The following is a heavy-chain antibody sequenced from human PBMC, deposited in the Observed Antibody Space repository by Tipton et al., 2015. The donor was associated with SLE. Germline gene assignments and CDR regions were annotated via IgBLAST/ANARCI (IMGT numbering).Heavy chain of an antibody. V-gene: IGHV3-23*01. CDR3: AKVRPGQAAGSRAFDI. J-gene: IGHJ3*02. CDR2: ISGSGGST. Sequence: SLRLSCAASGFTFSSYAMSWVRQAPGKGLEWVSAISGSGGSTYYADSVKGRFTISRDNSKNTLYLQMNSLRAEDTAVYYCAKVRPGQAAGSRAFDIWGQGTMVTVSS. CDR1: GFTFSSYA. D-gene: IGHD6-13*01.